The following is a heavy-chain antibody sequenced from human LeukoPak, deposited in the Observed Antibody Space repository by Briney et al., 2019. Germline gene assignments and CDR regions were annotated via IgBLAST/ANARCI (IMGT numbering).Heavy chain of an antibody. D-gene: IGHD3-16*01. CDR3: ARDRGYWFDP. CDR1: GFTFSSYS. Sequence: RGSLRLSCAASGFTFSSYSMHWVRQAPGKGLEWVSYITSSSSTIYYADSVKGRFTISRDNAKNSLYLQMNSLRAEDTAVYYCARDRGYWFDPWGQGTLLTVSS. V-gene: IGHV3-48*01. J-gene: IGHJ5*02. CDR2: ITSSSSTI.